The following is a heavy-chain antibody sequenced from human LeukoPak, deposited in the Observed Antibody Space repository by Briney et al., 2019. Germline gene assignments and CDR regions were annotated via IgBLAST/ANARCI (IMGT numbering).Heavy chain of an antibody. CDR1: GFTFSSYT. V-gene: IGHV3-21*01. CDR3: AELGITMIGGV. Sequence: TGGSLRLSCAASGFTFSSYTMNWVRLAPGKGLEWVSSISRSNIYKYYADSVKGRFTISRDNSKNTLYLQMNSLRADDTAVYYCAELGITMIGGVWGKGTTVTISS. CDR2: ISRSNIYK. J-gene: IGHJ6*04. D-gene: IGHD3-10*02.